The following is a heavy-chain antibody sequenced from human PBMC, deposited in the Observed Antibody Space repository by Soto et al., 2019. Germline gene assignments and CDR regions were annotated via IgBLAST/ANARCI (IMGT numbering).Heavy chain of an antibody. J-gene: IGHJ4*02. CDR2: IYYSGST. CDR1: GGSISSGGYY. Sequence: SETLSLTCTVSGGSISSGGYYWSWIRQHPGKGLEWIGYIYYSGSTYYNPSLKSRVTISVDTSKNQFSLKLSSVTAADTAVYYCARSSSFYSNAGGYYFDYWGQGTLVTVSS. D-gene: IGHD6-13*01. V-gene: IGHV4-31*03. CDR3: ARSSSFYSNAGGYYFDY.